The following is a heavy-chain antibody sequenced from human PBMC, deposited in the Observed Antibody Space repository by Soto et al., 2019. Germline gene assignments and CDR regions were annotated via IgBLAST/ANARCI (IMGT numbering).Heavy chain of an antibody. V-gene: IGHV4-39*01. D-gene: IGHD1-1*01. Sequence: SETLSLTCTVSGGSISSSSYYWGWIRQPPGKGLEWIGSIYYSGSTYYNPSLKSRVTISVDTSKNQFSLKLSSVTAADTAVYYCARRGPKLERQGANWFDPWGKGTLVTVSS. CDR3: ARRGPKLERQGANWFDP. J-gene: IGHJ5*02. CDR1: GGSISSSSYY. CDR2: IYYSGST.